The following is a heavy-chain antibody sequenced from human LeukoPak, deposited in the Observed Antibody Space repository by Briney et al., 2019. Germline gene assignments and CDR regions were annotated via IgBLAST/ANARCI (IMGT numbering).Heavy chain of an antibody. D-gene: IGHD3-10*01. V-gene: IGHV4-39*07. CDR2: IYHSGST. CDR1: GGSISSYY. Sequence: SETLSLTCTVSGGSISSYYWGWIRQPPGKGLEWIGSIYHSGSTYYNPSLKSRVTISVDTSKNQFSLKLSSVTAADTAVYYCARDSRGDAWFDPWGQGTLVTVSS. CDR3: ARDSRGDAWFDP. J-gene: IGHJ5*02.